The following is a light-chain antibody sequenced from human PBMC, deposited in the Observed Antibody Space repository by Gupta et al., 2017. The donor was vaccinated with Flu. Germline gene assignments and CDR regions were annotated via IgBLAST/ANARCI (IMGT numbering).Light chain of an antibody. J-gene: IGLJ3*02. CDR1: ALSKQF. CDR2: KDT. V-gene: IGLV3-25*02. CDR3: QSADTTGAVV. Sequence: SYELTQPPSVSVSPGQTARITCSGDALSKQFAYWHQQKAGQAPVLVLYKDTESPSGLPELCSASSSGTTATLTISGVPAADEAGYFCQSADTTGAVVFGGGTKLTVL.